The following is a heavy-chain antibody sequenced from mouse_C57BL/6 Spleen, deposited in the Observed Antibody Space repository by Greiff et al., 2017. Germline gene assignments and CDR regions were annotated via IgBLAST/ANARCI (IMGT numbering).Heavy chain of an antibody. CDR2: ISYDGSN. J-gene: IGHJ4*01. V-gene: IGHV3-6*01. Sequence: EVQVVESGPGLVKPSQSLSLTCSVTGYSITSGYYWNWIRQFPGNKLEWMGYISYDGSNNYNPSLKNRISITRDTSKNQFFLKLNSVTTEDTATYYCARDGVVYCNYEENAMDYWGQGTSVTVSS. CDR1: GYSITSGYY. D-gene: IGHD2-1*01. CDR3: ARDGVVYCNYEENAMDY.